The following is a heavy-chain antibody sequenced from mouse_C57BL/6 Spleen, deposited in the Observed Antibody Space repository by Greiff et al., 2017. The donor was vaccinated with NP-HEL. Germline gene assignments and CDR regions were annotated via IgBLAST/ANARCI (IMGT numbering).Heavy chain of an antibody. CDR2: IYPGDGDT. CDR3: ARGGYGSSYNFDY. J-gene: IGHJ2*01. V-gene: IGHV1-82*01. D-gene: IGHD1-1*01. CDR1: GYAFSSSW. Sequence: VQLQQSGPELVKPGASVKISCKASGYAFSSSWMNWVKQRPGKGLEWIGRIYPGDGDTNYNGKFKGKATLTADKSSSTASMQLSSLTSEDSAVYFCARGGYGSSYNFDYWGQGTTLTVSS.